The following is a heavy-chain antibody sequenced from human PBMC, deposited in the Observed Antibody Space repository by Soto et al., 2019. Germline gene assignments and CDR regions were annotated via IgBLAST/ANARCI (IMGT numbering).Heavy chain of an antibody. CDR1: GYTFTIYG. CDR3: ARGYSGYCSGGSCYNFVY. V-gene: IGHV1-18*01. D-gene: IGHD2-15*01. Sequence: ASVKVYCTDSGYTFTIYGISWVQQSPGQGPEWMGWISDYNGNTNYAQKLQGRVSMTTDTSKSKAYMELRSLRSDDTAVYYFARGYSGYCSGGSCYNFVYWGQGTLVTVSS. CDR2: ISDYNGNT. J-gene: IGHJ4*02.